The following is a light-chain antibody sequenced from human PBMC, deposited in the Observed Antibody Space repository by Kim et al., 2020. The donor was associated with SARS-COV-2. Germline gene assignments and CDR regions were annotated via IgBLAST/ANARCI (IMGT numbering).Light chain of an antibody. Sequence: GQSITNSCTGTSIDVGSYNLVSWYQQHPGKAPKLMIYEGSKRPSGVSNRFSGSKSGNTASLTISGLQAEDEADYYCCSYAGSSTWVFGGGTQLTVL. CDR2: EGS. CDR1: SIDVGSYNL. V-gene: IGLV2-23*01. CDR3: CSYAGSSTWV. J-gene: IGLJ3*02.